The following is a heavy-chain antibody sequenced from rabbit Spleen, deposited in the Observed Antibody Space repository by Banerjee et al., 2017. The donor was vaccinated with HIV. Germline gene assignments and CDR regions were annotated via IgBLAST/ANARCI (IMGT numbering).Heavy chain of an antibody. J-gene: IGHJ3*01. CDR3: AREDVGGSVSL. CDR2: IYPITETT. D-gene: IGHD1-1*01. Sequence: HLEESGGRLVQPGGSLTLSCKAYGFTISNYWMNWVRQAPGKGLEWIGIIYPITETTYYANWVNGRFTISSDNAQNTVDLQMNSLTAADTATYFCAREDVGGSVSLWGQGTLVTVS. CDR1: GFTISNYW. V-gene: IGHV1S7*01.